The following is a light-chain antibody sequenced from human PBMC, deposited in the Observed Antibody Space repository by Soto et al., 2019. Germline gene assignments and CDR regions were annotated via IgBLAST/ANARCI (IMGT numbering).Light chain of an antibody. CDR2: GAS. CDR3: QQHSHWPPWT. V-gene: IGKV3D-20*02. J-gene: IGKJ1*01. CDR1: QSVSSDY. Sequence: EVLMTQSPHTLSFSPGERATLSCRAIQSVSSDYLAWYQQKPGQAPRLLIFGASNRATGIPARFSGSGSGTDFTLIINRLEPDDFAVYYCQQHSHWPPWTFGQGTKV.